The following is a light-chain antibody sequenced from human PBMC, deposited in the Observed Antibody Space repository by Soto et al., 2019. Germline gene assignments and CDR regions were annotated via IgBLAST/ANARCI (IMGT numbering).Light chain of an antibody. Sequence: EIVMTQSPATLSVSPGERATLSCRASQSVSSNLAWYQQKPGQAPRLIIYGASTRATGIPARFSGSGSGTEFTLTISSLQSEDFAVYYCQQYNNWGTFGQGTKVEIK. CDR1: QSVSSN. J-gene: IGKJ1*01. CDR3: QQYNNWGT. V-gene: IGKV3-15*01. CDR2: GAS.